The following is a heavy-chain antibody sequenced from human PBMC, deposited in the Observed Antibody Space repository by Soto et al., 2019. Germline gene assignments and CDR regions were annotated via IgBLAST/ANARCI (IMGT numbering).Heavy chain of an antibody. J-gene: IGHJ6*02. CDR2: IYYSGST. CDR3: ARGASSRWYPNYYYYGMDV. D-gene: IGHD6-13*01. V-gene: IGHV4-59*01. Sequence: SETLSLTCTVSGGSISSYYWSWIRQPPGKGLEWIGYIYYSGSTNYNPSLKSRVTISVDTSKNQFSLKLSSVTAADTAVYYCARGASSRWYPNYYYYGMDVWGQGTTVTVSS. CDR1: GGSISSYY.